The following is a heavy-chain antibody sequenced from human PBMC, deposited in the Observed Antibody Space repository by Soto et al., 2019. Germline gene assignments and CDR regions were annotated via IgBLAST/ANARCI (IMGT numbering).Heavy chain of an antibody. D-gene: IGHD3-3*01. J-gene: IGHJ6*03. CDR2: IGTAGDT. CDR3: ARASRFIFHDYMYV. Sequence: GGSLRLSCAASGFTFSSYDMHWVRQATGKGLEWVSAIGTAGDTYYPGSVKGRFTISRENAKNSLYLQMNSLRAGDTAVYYCARASRFIFHDYMYVSGKGTTVTVS. CDR1: GFTFSSYD. V-gene: IGHV3-13*01.